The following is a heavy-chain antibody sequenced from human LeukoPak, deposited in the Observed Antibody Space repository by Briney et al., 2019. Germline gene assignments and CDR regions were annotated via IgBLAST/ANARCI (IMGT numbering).Heavy chain of an antibody. J-gene: IGHJ4*02. CDR1: GGSFSGYY. CDR3: ARHEVLRYFDWTGLTVKPFDY. CDR2: INHSGST. V-gene: IGHV4-34*01. D-gene: IGHD3-9*01. Sequence: SETLSLTCAVYGGSFSGYYWSWIRQPPGKGLEWIGEINHSGSTNYNPSLKSRVTISVDTSKNQFSLKLSSVTAADTAVYYCARHEVLRYFDWTGLTVKPFDYWGQGTLVTVSS.